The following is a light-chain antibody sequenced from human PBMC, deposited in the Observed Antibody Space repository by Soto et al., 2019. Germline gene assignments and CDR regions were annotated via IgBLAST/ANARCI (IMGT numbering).Light chain of an antibody. CDR1: QAINSL. J-gene: IGKJ1*01. V-gene: IGKV1-5*03. Sequence: DIQMTQTPSTLSASIGDRVTITCRASQAINSLLAWYQQKPGKVVKLLIYKASYLQSWVPSSFSGSGSATEFSLTISSLQPDDFATYYCQQYKSDSSWTFGQGTKVDIK. CDR3: QQYKSDSSWT. CDR2: KAS.